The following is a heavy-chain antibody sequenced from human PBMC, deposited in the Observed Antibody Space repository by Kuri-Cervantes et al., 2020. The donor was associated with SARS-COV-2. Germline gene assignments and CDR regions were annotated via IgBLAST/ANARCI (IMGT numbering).Heavy chain of an antibody. D-gene: IGHD6-13*01. V-gene: IGHV1-69*13. CDR2: IIPIFGTA. J-gene: IGHJ4*02. CDR1: GGTFSSYA. Sequence: SVKVSCKASGGTFSSYAISWVRQAPGQGLEWMGGIIPIFGTANYAQKFQGRVTITADESTSTAYMELSSLRSEDTAVYYCARYTRYSSSWYFGENFDYWGQGTLVTVSS. CDR3: ARYTRYSSSWYFGENFDY.